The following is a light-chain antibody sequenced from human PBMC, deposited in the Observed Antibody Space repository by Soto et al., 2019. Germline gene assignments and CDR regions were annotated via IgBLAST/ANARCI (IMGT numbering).Light chain of an antibody. CDR1: QTVSSNY. J-gene: IGKJ1*01. Sequence: EIVLTQSPGTLSLSPGERATLSCRASQTVSSNYLAWYQQKPGQAPRLLIYDASSRATGIADRFSGSGSGTDFTLTISRLETEDFAVFYCQQYGTSPRTFGQGTKGDIK. V-gene: IGKV3-20*01. CDR3: QQYGTSPRT. CDR2: DAS.